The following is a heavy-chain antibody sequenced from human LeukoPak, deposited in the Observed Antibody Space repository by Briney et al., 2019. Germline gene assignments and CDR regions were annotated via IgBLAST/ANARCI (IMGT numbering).Heavy chain of an antibody. V-gene: IGHV3-7*05. J-gene: IGHJ4*02. CDR2: IKQDGSEK. CDR1: GFTFSSYW. D-gene: IGHD4-17*01. CDR3: ARDPSGDPAFDY. Sequence: GGSLRLSCAASGFTFSSYWMNWVRQAPGKGLEWVANIKQDGSEKYYVDSAKGRFTISRDSAKYSLYLQMNSLRPEDTAVYYCARDPSGDPAFDYWGQGTLVTVSS.